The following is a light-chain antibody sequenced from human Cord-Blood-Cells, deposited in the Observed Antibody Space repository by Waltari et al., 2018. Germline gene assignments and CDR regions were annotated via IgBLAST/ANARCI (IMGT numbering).Light chain of an antibody. CDR2: EVS. CDR1: SIDVGGYNN. J-gene: IGLJ1*01. CDR3: SSYTSSSTYV. V-gene: IGLV2-14*01. Sequence: SALTQPASVSGSPGQSFTISCTGTSIDVGGYNNASCYQQHPGKAPKLMIYEVSNRPSGVSNRFSGSKSGNTASLTISVLQAEDEADYYCSSYTSSSTYVFGTGTKVTVL.